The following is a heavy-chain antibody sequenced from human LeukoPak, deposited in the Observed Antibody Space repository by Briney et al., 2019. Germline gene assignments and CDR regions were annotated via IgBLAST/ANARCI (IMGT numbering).Heavy chain of an antibody. CDR1: GGPISSSSYY. CDR2: IYYSGST. V-gene: IGHV4-39*01. D-gene: IGHD3-22*01. J-gene: IGHJ6*03. Sequence: SETLSLTCTVSGGPISSSSYYWGWIRQPPGKGLEWIGSIYYSGSTYYNPSLKSRVTISVDTSKNQFSLKLSSVTAADTAVYYCARCLYDSSGYYYDYYMDVWGKGTTVTISS. CDR3: ARCLYDSSGYYYDYYMDV.